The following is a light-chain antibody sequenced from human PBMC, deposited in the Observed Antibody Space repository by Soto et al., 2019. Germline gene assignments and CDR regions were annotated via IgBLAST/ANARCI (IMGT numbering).Light chain of an antibody. V-gene: IGLV2-8*01. Sequence: QSALTQPPSASGFPGQSVTISCTGTSSDVGYYDYVSWYQQHPGKAPKLVIYEVTKRPSGVPDRVSASKSGNTASLTVSGLRAEDEADYYCSSYTNRNTYVFGSGTKGTVL. CDR2: EVT. J-gene: IGLJ1*01. CDR1: SSDVGYYDY. CDR3: SSYTNRNTYV.